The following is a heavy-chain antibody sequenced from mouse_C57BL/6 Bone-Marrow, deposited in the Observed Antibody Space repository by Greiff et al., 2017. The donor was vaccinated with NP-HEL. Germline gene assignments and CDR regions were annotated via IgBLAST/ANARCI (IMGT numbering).Heavy chain of an antibody. V-gene: IGHV1-59*01. J-gene: IGHJ3*01. Sequence: QVQLQQPGAELVRPGTSVRLSCKASGYTFTSYWMHWVKQRPGQGLEWLGVIDPSDSYTNYNQKFTGKATLTVDTSSSTAYMQLSSLTSEDSAVYYCVRVSTMVKWFAYWGQGTLVNVSA. CDR2: IDPSDSYT. CDR3: VRVSTMVKWFAY. D-gene: IGHD2-2*01. CDR1: GYTFTSYW.